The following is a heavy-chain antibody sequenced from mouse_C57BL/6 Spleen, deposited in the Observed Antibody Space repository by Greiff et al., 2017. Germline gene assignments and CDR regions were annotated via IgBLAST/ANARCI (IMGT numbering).Heavy chain of an antibody. Sequence: VQLQQSGAELARPGASVKLSCKASGYTFTSYGISWVKQRTGQGLEWIGDIYPRSGNTYYNEKFKGKATLTADKSSSTAYMELRSLTSEDSAVYVCARFTTKGAAWFAYWGQGTLVTVSA. CDR1: GYTFTSYG. V-gene: IGHV1-81*01. CDR3: ARFTTKGAAWFAY. D-gene: IGHD1-1*01. J-gene: IGHJ3*01. CDR2: IYPRSGNT.